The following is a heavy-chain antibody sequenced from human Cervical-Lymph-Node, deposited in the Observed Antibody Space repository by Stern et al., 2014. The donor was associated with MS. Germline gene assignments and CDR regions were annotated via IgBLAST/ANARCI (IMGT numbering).Heavy chain of an antibody. V-gene: IGHV4-38-2*01. CDR1: GYSISSAYY. CDR3: ARGPQTGYSSGRPLLLNDY. D-gene: IGHD6-19*01. J-gene: IGHJ4*02. Sequence: QVQLQESGPGLVKPSETLSLTCAVSGYSISSAYYWGWLRQPPGKGLERIGRIYHGGPPSHTPSLPSRVTMSVDPPKTQFPRGLTSVTAADTAVYYCARGPQTGYSSGRPLLLNDYWGQGTRVTGSS. CDR2: IYHGGPP.